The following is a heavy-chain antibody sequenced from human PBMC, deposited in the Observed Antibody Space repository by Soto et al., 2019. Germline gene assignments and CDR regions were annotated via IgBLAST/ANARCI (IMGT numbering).Heavy chain of an antibody. CDR1: GFTFSTYA. CDR3: AKRGTYYFDY. V-gene: IGHV3-23*01. J-gene: IGHJ4*02. CDR2: INSGGGGT. Sequence: GGSLRLSCAASGFTFSTYAMSWVRQAPGKGLEWVSSINSGGGGTFYSDSVKGRFTISRDNSKNTLHLQINSLRAEDTAVYYCAKRGTYYFDYWGQGALVTVSS. D-gene: IGHD2-15*01.